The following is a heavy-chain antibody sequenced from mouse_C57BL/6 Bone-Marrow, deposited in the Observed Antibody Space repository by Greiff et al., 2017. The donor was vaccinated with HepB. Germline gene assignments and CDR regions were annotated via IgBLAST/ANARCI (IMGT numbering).Heavy chain of an antibody. CDR1: GYTFTSYG. CDR3: ARDRITTEDAY. Sequence: QVQLKQSGAELARPGASVKLSCKASGYTFTSYGISWVKQRTGQGLEWIGEIYPRSGNTYYNEKFKGKATLTADKSSSTAYMELRSLTSEDSAVYFCARDRITTEDAYWGQGTLVTVSA. J-gene: IGHJ3*01. D-gene: IGHD1-1*01. V-gene: IGHV1-81*01. CDR2: IYPRSGNT.